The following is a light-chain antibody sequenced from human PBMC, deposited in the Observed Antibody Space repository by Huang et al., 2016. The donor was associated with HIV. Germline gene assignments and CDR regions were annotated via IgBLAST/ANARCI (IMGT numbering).Light chain of an antibody. CDR3: QKYNDVPRT. CDR1: QDIDAY. V-gene: IGKV1-27*01. Sequence: DIQMTQSPSSLSASIGDRITISCRASQDIDAYLAWSQHKQGKVPNLLIYAASTLQSGVPSRFSGSGSGTNFTLTIGSLQPEDVGSYYCQKYNDVPRTFGHGTKVEIK. CDR2: AAS. J-gene: IGKJ1*01.